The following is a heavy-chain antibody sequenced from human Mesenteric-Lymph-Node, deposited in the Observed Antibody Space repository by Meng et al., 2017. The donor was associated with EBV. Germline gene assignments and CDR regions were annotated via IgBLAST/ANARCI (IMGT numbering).Heavy chain of an antibody. J-gene: IGHJ5*02. CDR1: ADAVSTTYYL. CDR3: AGDLAVGAIAGNWFDP. V-gene: IGHV4-61*01. D-gene: IGHD3-10*01. CDR2: IVYRCST. Sequence: VELEESGPGLGKPLETLSLICTVSADAVSTTYYLWNWIREPPGKGLEWIGYIVYRCSTNYSTSLRSRVTISVDTSTNQFSLNLKSVTAADTAVYFCAGDLAVGAIAGNWFDPWSQGTLVTVSS.